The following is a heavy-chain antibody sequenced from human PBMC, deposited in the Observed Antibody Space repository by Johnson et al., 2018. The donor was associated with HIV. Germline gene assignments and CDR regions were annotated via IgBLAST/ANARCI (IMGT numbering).Heavy chain of an antibody. CDR1: GFTFSNAW. J-gene: IGHJ3*02. D-gene: IGHD3-3*01. CDR3: SRENYNFWSGYWGAFDI. CDR2: LKSKTDGGTT. Sequence: VQLVESGGDFIKPGGSLRLSCAASGFTFSNAWMSWVRQAPGKGLEWVGRLKSKTDGGTTDYAAPMKGRFTISRDDSKNTLYLQMNSLITEDTAVYYCSRENYNFWSGYWGAFDIWGHGTVVTVSS. V-gene: IGHV3-15*01.